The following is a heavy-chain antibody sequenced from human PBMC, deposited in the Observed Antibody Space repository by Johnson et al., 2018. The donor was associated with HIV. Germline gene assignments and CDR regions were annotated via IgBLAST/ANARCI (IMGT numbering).Heavy chain of an antibody. CDR3: AKGGGTSGAAVLEKADNVRGLLGLRWAM. V-gene: IGHV3-30*18. Sequence: VQVVESGGGVVQPGKSLRLSCAASGFTFSNYAIHWVRQAPGKGLEWVAIVAYDGSKKCYADSMKGRFTISRDNSKNTLYLQMNSLRAEDTAVYYCAKGGGTSGAAVLEKADNVRGLLGLRWAMWG. D-gene: IGHD3/OR15-3a*01. J-gene: IGHJ1*01. CDR1: GFTFSNYA. CDR2: VAYDGSKK.